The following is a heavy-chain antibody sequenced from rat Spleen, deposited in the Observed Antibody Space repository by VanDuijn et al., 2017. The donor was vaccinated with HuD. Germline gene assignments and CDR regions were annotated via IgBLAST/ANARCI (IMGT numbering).Heavy chain of an antibody. J-gene: IGHJ3*01. CDR1: GYSITSNY. D-gene: IGHD4-3*01. CDR3: ASAVRGTDWFAY. CDR2: ISYSGTT. Sequence: VQLQESGPGLVRPSQSLSLTCSVTGYSITSNYWGWIRRFPGNKMEWMGYISYSGTTGYNPYLKSRISITRETSKNQFFLQLNSITADDTATYYCASAVRGTDWFAYWGQGTLVTVSS. V-gene: IGHV3-1*01.